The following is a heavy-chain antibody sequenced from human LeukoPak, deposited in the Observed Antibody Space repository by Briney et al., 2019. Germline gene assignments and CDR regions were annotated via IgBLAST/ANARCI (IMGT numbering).Heavy chain of an antibody. CDR3: AKGGGSSSWYKAGWFDP. D-gene: IGHD6-13*01. CDR2: IGGSGGST. J-gene: IGHJ5*02. CDR1: GFTFSSYA. Sequence: GGSLRLSCAASGFTFSSYAMSWVRQAPGKGLEWVSAIGGSGGSTYYADSVKGRFTISRDNSKNTLYLQMNSLRAEDTAVYYCAKGGGSSSWYKAGWFDPWGQGTLVTVSS. V-gene: IGHV3-23*01.